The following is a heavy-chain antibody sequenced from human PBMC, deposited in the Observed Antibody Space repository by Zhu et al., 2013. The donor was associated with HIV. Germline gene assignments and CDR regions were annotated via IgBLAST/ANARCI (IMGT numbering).Heavy chain of an antibody. CDR2: ISTYYGHT. J-gene: IGHJ4*02. V-gene: IGHV1-18*01. D-gene: IGHD3-22*01. Sequence: QVQLVQSGAEVKKPGASVKVSCKASGYIFTSYGINWVRQAPGQGLEWMGWISTYYGHTNYAQKFQGRVTLTTDTSTNTAYMELRNLRSDDTAVFYCARQGFGFFDSSGRHFYDFWGQGTLVTVSS. CDR3: ARQGFGFFDSSGRHFYDF. CDR1: GYIFTSYG.